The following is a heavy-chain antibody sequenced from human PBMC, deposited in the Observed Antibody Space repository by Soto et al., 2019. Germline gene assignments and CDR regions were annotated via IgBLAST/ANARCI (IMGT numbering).Heavy chain of an antibody. CDR1: GFTFSSYS. V-gene: IGHV3-21*01. D-gene: IGHD2-2*01. CDR2: ISSSSSYI. CDR3: ARWGGYCSSTSCYGDY. J-gene: IGHJ4*02. Sequence: EVQLVESGGGLVKPGGSLRLSCAASGFTFSSYSMNWVRQAPGKGLEWVSSISSSSSYIYYADSVKGRFTISRDNAKNSRYLQMNSLRAEETVVYYCARWGGYCSSTSCYGDYWGQGTLVTVSS.